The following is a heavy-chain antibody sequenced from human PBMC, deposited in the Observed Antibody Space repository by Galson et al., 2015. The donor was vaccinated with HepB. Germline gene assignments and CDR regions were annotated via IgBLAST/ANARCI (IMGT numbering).Heavy chain of an antibody. D-gene: IGHD3-10*01. CDR2: IIPMFGTP. CDR1: GDTFSSYG. Sequence: SVKVSCKASGDTFSSYGISWVRQAPGQGLEWMGGIIPMFGTPNYAQKFQGRITITADESTRTAYMELSSLRSEDTAVYYCAVPEGRYYGSGSQIDWYFDLWCRGTLVTVSS. CDR3: AVPEGRYYGSGSQIDWYFDL. V-gene: IGHV1-69*13. J-gene: IGHJ2*01.